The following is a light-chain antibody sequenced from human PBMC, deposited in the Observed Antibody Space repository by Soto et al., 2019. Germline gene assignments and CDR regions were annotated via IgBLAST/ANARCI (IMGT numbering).Light chain of an antibody. J-gene: IGKJ3*01. CDR1: QSISSY. V-gene: IGKV1-39*01. CDR3: QQCYSTPS. CDR2: AAS. Sequence: DIQMTQSPSSLSASVGDRVTITCRASQSISSYLNWYQQKPGKAPKLLIYAASSLQSGVPSRFSGSGSGTEFTLTISSLQPEDFATYYCQQCYSTPSFGPGTKVDIK.